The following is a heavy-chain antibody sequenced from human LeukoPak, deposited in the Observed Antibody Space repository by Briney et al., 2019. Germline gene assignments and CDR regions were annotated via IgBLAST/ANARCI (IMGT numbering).Heavy chain of an antibody. D-gene: IGHD5-12*01. CDR3: AKGGPLQWLRFDY. CDR1: GFTFSSYA. Sequence: GGSLRLSCAASGFTFSSYAMHWVRQAPGKGLEWVAVISYDGSNKYYADSVKGRFTISRDNSKNTLYLQMNSLRAEDTALYYCAKGGPLQWLRFDYWGQGTLVTVSS. J-gene: IGHJ4*02. V-gene: IGHV3-30-3*01. CDR2: ISYDGSNK.